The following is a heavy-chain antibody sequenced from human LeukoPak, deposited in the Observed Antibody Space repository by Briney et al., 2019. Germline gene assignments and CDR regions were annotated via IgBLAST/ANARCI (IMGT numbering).Heavy chain of an antibody. CDR1: GFTFSNCA. Sequence: GGSLRLSCAASGFTFSNCAMTWVRQAPGKGLEWVSSISDSAGATYYADSARGRFTISRDNSGSTLYLQMNSLRADDTAVYYCAKGGSTAWTAVDYWGQGTLVTVSS. J-gene: IGHJ4*02. D-gene: IGHD2-2*01. V-gene: IGHV3-23*01. CDR2: ISDSAGAT. CDR3: AKGGSTAWTAVDY.